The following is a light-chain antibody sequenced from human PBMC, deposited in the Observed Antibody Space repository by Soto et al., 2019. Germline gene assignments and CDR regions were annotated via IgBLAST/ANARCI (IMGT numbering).Light chain of an antibody. Sequence: EIVLTQSPGTLSLSPGERATLSCRASQSVSNSYLAWYQQKPGQASRLLIYGASSRATGIPDRFSGSGSGTDFTLTISSLEPEDFAVYYCQQYGSSPWTFGQGTKVEIK. CDR1: QSVSNSY. CDR3: QQYGSSPWT. V-gene: IGKV3-20*01. J-gene: IGKJ1*01. CDR2: GAS.